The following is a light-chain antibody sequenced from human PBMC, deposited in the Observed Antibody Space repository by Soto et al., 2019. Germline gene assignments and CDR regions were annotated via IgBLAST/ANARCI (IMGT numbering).Light chain of an antibody. CDR2: EAS. Sequence: DIQMTQSPSTLSASVGDIVTITCRASQSISSCLAWYQQKPGKAPNLLVYEASSLESGVPSRFSGSGSGTEFTLTISSLQPDDFATYYCQQYNSYSPYTFGQGTKVEIK. CDR3: QQYNSYSPYT. CDR1: QSISSC. V-gene: IGKV1-5*03. J-gene: IGKJ2*01.